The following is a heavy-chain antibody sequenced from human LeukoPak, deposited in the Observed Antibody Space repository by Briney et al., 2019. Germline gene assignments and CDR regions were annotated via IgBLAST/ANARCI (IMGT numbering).Heavy chain of an antibody. CDR2: FSHSGST. CDR3: AGQNIPTPHDY. J-gene: IGHJ4*02. D-gene: IGHD2-2*02. V-gene: IGHV4-30-2*01. Sequence: SETLSLTCTVSGGSINSGGYYWTCIRQPPGEGLECIAYFSHSGSTFYNPSLKSRVTISLDTSKNQFSLNLRSVTAADTAVYYCAGQNIPTPHDYWGQGTQVTVSS. CDR1: GGSINSGGYY.